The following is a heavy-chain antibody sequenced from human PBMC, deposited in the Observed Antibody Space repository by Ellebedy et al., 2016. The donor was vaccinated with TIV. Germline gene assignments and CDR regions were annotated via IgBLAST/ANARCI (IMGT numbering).Heavy chain of an antibody. CDR1: GFNFRSYW. CDR2: IYQDGSQK. D-gene: IGHD4-17*01. Sequence: GESLKISCTASGFNFRSYWMGWVRQAPGKGLEWVANIYQDGSQKYYVHSAEGRFTISRDNAKNSLYLEMKSLRVEDTAVYDCATRGSYGDYAVQINSWFDRWGRGTLVTVSS. CDR3: ATRGSYGDYAVQINSWFDR. J-gene: IGHJ5*02. V-gene: IGHV3-7*02.